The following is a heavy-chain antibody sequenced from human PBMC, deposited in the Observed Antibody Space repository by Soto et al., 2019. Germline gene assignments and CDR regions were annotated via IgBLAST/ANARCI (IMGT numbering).Heavy chain of an antibody. V-gene: IGHV1-18*01. Sequence: ASVKVSCKASGYTFTSYGISWVRQAPGQGLEWMGWISAYNGNTNYAQKLQGRVTMTTDTSTSTAYMELRSLRSDDTAVYYCARERTFLEWLFPSAGFDYWGQGTLVTVSS. D-gene: IGHD3-3*02. J-gene: IGHJ4*02. CDR1: GYTFTSYG. CDR3: ARERTFLEWLFPSAGFDY. CDR2: ISAYNGNT.